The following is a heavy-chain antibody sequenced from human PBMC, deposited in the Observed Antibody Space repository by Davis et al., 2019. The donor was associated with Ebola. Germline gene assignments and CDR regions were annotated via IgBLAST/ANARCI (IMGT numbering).Heavy chain of an antibody. J-gene: IGHJ4*02. V-gene: IGHV7-4-1*02. CDR3: ARCEENPDTTMVSCFDY. Sequence: ASVKVSCKASGYTFTSYGISWVRQAPGQGLEWMGRINTNTGNPTYAQGFTGRLVFSLDTSVSTAYLQISSLKAEDTAVYYCARCEENPDTTMVSCFDYWGQGTLVTVSS. CDR2: INTNTGNP. CDR1: GYTFTSYG. D-gene: IGHD5-18*01.